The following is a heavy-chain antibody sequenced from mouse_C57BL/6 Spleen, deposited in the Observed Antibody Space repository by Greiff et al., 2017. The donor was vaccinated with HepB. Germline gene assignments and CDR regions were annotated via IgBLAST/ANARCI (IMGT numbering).Heavy chain of an antibody. D-gene: IGHD1-1*01. Sequence: VKLQESGAELVKPGASVKMSCKASGYTFTTYPIEWMKQNHGKSLEWIGNFHPYNDDTKYNEKFKGKATLTVEKSSSTVYLELSRLTSEDFAVYYCAIITWNGYYAMDYWGQRTSVTVSS. V-gene: IGHV1-47*01. J-gene: IGHJ4*01. CDR1: GYTFTTYP. CDR2: FHPYNDDT. CDR3: AIITWNGYYAMDY.